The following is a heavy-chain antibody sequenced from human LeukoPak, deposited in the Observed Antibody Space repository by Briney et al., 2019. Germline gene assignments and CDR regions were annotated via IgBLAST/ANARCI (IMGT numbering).Heavy chain of an antibody. Sequence: RPSETLSLTCTVSGVSTTNGIYYWAWIRQPPGKGLEWIGSVHNVGSTYYNLSLRSPVTMSIDTSKNQFSLRLNSVTAADTAVYYCARHAEYNSGWHFYLDHWGQGILVTVSS. V-gene: IGHV4-39*01. CDR3: ARHAEYNSGWHFYLDH. CDR2: VHNVGST. CDR1: GVSTTNGIYY. J-gene: IGHJ4*02. D-gene: IGHD6-19*01.